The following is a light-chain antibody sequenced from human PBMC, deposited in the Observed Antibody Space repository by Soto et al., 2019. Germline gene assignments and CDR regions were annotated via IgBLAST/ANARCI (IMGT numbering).Light chain of an antibody. CDR3: QQYDSSPPGT. CDR1: QSVSSRY. CDR2: GAS. Sequence: EIVLTQSPATLSLSPGKRATLSCRASQSVSSRYLAWYQKKPGQAPRLLIYGASSRATGIPDRFSGSGSGTDFTLTIRRLEPEDFAVYYCQQYDSSPPGTFGQGTKVDI. J-gene: IGKJ1*01. V-gene: IGKV3-20*01.